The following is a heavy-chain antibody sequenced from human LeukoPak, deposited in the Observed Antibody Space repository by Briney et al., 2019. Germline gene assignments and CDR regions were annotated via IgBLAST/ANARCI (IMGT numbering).Heavy chain of an antibody. D-gene: IGHD3-16*02. CDR3: ARSSMITFGGVIVRPSYYFDY. Sequence: SETLSLTCAVYGGSFSGYYWSWIRQPPGKGLEGIGEINHSGSTNYNPSLKRRGTISVDTSKNKSSLKLSSVTAADTAVYYCARSSMITFGGVIVRPSYYFDYWGQGTLVTVSS. CDR1: GGSFSGYY. CDR2: INHSGST. V-gene: IGHV4-34*01. J-gene: IGHJ4*02.